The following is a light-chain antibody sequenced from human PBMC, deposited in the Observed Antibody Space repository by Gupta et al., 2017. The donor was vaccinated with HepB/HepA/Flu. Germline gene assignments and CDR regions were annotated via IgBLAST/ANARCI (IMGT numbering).Light chain of an antibody. CDR3: AAWDDSRNGYV. CDR2: RDN. CDR1: SSDTGSYT. Sequence: QSVLTQPPSASGTPGQGVTISCSGSSSDTGSYTVNWYQQLPGTAPKLLIYRDNQRPSGVPDRFSGSKSGTSASLAISGLQSEDEADYYCAAWDDSRNGYVFGTGTKVTVL. J-gene: IGLJ1*01. V-gene: IGLV1-44*01.